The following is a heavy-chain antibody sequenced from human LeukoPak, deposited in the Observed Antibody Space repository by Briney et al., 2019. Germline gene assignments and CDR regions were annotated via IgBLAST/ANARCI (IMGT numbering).Heavy chain of an antibody. CDR3: ARDIGRIVVVVEGDDAFDI. Sequence: GSSVKVSCKAFGGTFSSYAISWVRQAPGQGLEWMGWISAYNGNTNYAQKLQGRVTMTTDTSTSTAYMELRSLRSDDTAVYYCARDIGRIVVVVEGDDAFDIWGQGTMVTVSS. J-gene: IGHJ3*02. CDR1: GGTFSSYA. CDR2: ISAYNGNT. V-gene: IGHV1-18*01. D-gene: IGHD2-15*01.